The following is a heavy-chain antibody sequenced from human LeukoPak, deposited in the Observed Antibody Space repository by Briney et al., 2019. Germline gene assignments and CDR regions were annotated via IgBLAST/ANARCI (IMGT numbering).Heavy chain of an antibody. V-gene: IGHV4-59*12. CDR2: VYYSGSI. D-gene: IGHD6-19*01. Sequence: SETLSLTCTVSGGSISSYYWNWIRQPPGKGLEWIGYVYYSGSIDYNPSLKSRVTISVDTSKNQFSLKLTSVTAADTAVYYCARDSSGTLSGGGWFDPWGQGTLVTVSS. J-gene: IGHJ5*02. CDR3: ARDSSGTLSGGGWFDP. CDR1: GGSISSYY.